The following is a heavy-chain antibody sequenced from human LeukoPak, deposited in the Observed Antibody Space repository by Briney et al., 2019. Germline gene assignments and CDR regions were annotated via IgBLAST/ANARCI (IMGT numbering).Heavy chain of an antibody. J-gene: IGHJ1*01. Sequence: GASVKVSCKASGGTFSSYAISWVRQAPGQGLEWMGGIIPIFGTANYAQKFQGRVTITAEESTSTAYMELSGLRSEDTAVYYCAGSTVTRLAEYFQHWGQGTLVTVSS. V-gene: IGHV1-69*13. D-gene: IGHD4-17*01. CDR2: IIPIFGTA. CDR1: GGTFSSYA. CDR3: AGSTVTRLAEYFQH.